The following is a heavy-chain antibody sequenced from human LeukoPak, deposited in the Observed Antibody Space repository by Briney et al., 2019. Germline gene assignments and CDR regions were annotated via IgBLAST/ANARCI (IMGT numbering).Heavy chain of an antibody. D-gene: IGHD5-24*01. CDR1: VYTFSSYS. V-gene: IGHV3-30*01. CDR2: ISYDGSNK. CDR3: AGAEIATIYFDY. J-gene: IGHJ4*02. Sequence: RGRSRRLSCAASVYTFSSYSMRCVRQAPSKGRGWGAVISYDGSNKYYADSVKGRFTISRENSKNPLYLQMNSLRAEDTAVYYRAGAEIATIYFDYWGQGTLVTVSS.